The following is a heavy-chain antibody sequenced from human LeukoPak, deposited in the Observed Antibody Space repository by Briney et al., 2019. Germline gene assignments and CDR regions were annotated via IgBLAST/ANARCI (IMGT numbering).Heavy chain of an antibody. V-gene: IGHV3-21*06. Sequence: GGSLRLSCATSGFIFSTYSLNWVRQAPGKGLEWVSSITGSSNFIYYADSVKGRFTISRDNAKNSLFLQMNSLRAEDTAMYYCARDAAFSAFNMWGQGTMVTVSS. J-gene: IGHJ3*02. CDR3: ARDAAFSAFNM. CDR2: ITGSSNFI. D-gene: IGHD2-15*01. CDR1: GFIFSTYS.